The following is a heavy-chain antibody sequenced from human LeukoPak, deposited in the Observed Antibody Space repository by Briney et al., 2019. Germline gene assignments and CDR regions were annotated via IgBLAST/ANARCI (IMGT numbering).Heavy chain of an antibody. J-gene: IGHJ6*02. D-gene: IGHD3-3*01. CDR2: ITYSGNT. Sequence: SETLSLTCTVSGGSISSGPYYWIWIRQHPGKGLEWIGYITYSGNTYYYPALNSRVTVSLDTSKTQFSLKLSSVTAADTAMYYCARIAYDALDSYYYGMDVWGQGTTVTVSS. CDR3: ARIAYDALDSYYYGMDV. CDR1: GGSISSGPYY. V-gene: IGHV4-31*03.